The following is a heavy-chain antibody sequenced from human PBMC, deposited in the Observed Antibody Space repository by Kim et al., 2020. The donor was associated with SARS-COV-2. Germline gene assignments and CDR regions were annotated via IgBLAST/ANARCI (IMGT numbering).Heavy chain of an antibody. Sequence: GGSLRLSCAASGFTFSSYAMNWVRQAPGKGLEWVSVISNSGGTTYNADPVKGRFTISRDNSKNTLYLQMNSLRAEDTAVYYCARRPSGSSWYSGGDYWGQGTLVSVSS. V-gene: IGHV3-23*01. CDR1: GFTFSSYA. CDR2: ISNSGGTT. CDR3: ARRPSGSSWYSGGDY. J-gene: IGHJ4*02. D-gene: IGHD6-13*01.